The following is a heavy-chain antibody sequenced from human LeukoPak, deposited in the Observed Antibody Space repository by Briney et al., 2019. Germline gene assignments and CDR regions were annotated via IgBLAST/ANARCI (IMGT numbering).Heavy chain of an antibody. Sequence: SETLSLTCTVSGDFLINFYWSWIRQPPGKGLEWIGYIYYSGTTNYNPSLKSRVTMSVDTSKNQFSLKLRSVTAADTAVYYCARLKFDVLTGYYEALDYWGQGTLVTVSS. CDR2: IYYSGTT. CDR3: ARLKFDVLTGYYEALDY. V-gene: IGHV4-59*08. J-gene: IGHJ4*02. CDR1: GDFLINFY. D-gene: IGHD3-9*01.